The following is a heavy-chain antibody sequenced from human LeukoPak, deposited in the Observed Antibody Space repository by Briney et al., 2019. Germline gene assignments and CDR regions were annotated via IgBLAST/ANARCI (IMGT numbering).Heavy chain of an antibody. D-gene: IGHD1-7*01. CDR3: VISGTTNY. V-gene: IGHV3-23*01. CDR1: GFTFNIYA. CDR2: MCGSAGCT. Sequence: GGSLRLSCAASGFTFNIYAMSWVRLAPGKGLQWVASMCGSAGCTYYADSVKGRFTISRDNSKNTLCLQMNSLRAEDTAVYYCVISGTTNYWGQGTLVTVSS. J-gene: IGHJ4*02.